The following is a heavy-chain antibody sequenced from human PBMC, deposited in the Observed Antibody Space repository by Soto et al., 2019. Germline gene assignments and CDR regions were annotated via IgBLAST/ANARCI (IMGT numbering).Heavy chain of an antibody. D-gene: IGHD3-22*01. CDR2: ISAYNGNT. CDR1: GYTFTSYG. Sequence: PVKISCKASGYTFTSYGISWVRQAPGQGLARMGWISAYNGNTNYAQKLQARVTMTTDTSTSTAYMELRSLRSDGTAVYYCARDSGRITMMVVVTLMAGFSAFDIWGQGTMVTVSS. V-gene: IGHV1-18*01. J-gene: IGHJ3*02. CDR3: ARDSGRITMMVVVTLMAGFSAFDI.